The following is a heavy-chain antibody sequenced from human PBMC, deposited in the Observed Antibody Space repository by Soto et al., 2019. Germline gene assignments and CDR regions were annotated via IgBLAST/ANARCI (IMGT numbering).Heavy chain of an antibody. CDR1: GFTFSSYG. D-gene: IGHD3-9*01. Sequence: QVQLVESGGGVVQPGRSLRLSCAASGFTFSSYGMHWVRQAPGKGLEWVAVISYDGSNKYYADSVKGRFTISRDNSKNTLYLQMNSLRAEDTAVYYCAKDQDYDILTGYLDYWGQGTLVTVSS. CDR2: ISYDGSNK. CDR3: AKDQDYDILTGYLDY. V-gene: IGHV3-30*18. J-gene: IGHJ4*02.